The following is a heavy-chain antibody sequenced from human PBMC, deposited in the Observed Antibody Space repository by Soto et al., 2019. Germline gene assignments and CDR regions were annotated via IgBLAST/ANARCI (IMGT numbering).Heavy chain of an antibody. V-gene: IGHV1-2*04. CDR1: GYTFTGYY. D-gene: IGHD3-3*01. Sequence: GASVKVSCKASGYTFTGYYMHWVRQAPGQGLEWMGWINPNSGGTNYAQKFQGWVTMTRDTSIRTAYMELSRLRSDDTAVYYCARDPGRDFWSGYWAPGAFDIWGQGTMVT. CDR2: INPNSGGT. J-gene: IGHJ3*02. CDR3: ARDPGRDFWSGYWAPGAFDI.